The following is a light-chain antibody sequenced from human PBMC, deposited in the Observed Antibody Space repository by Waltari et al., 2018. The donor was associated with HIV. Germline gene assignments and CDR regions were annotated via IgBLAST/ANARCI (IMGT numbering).Light chain of an antibody. V-gene: IGLV6-57*01. J-gene: IGLJ3*02. CDR1: SGSIGSNY. CDR3: QSYDTKTHWV. CDR2: EDN. Sequence: NFMLTQPHSASGSAGTTVTISCTRDSGSIGSNYVQWFQQHPGSSPRTLIFEDNQRPSGVSDRFSASIDSSSNSASLTISGLKTEDEGHYYCQSYDTKTHWVFGGGSKLTVL.